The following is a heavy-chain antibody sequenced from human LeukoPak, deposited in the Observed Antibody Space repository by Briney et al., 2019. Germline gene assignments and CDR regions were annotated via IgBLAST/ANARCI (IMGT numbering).Heavy chain of an antibody. Sequence: AAVQVSCQACGYTFTSYGISWVRQAPGQGLEWMGWISAYNGNTSYAQKLQGRVTMTTDTSTSTAYMQLRSLRSDDTAVYYCAREGDYGDYGVDHWGQGTLVTVSS. CDR1: GYTFTSYG. D-gene: IGHD4-17*01. V-gene: IGHV1-18*01. CDR3: AREGDYGDYGVDH. CDR2: ISAYNGNT. J-gene: IGHJ4*02.